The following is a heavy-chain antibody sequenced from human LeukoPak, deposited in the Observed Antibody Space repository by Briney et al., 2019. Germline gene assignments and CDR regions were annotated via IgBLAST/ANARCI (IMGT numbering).Heavy chain of an antibody. CDR3: ARRYCSGGSCSYYYYYGMDV. CDR1: GFTFSSYA. V-gene: IGHV3-23*01. D-gene: IGHD2-15*01. J-gene: IGHJ6*02. CDR2: ISGSGGNT. Sequence: QTGGSLRLSCAASGFTFSSYAMNWVRQAPGKWLEWVSAISGSGGNTYYADSVKGRLTISRDNSKNPLYLQMDSLRAEDTAVYYCARRYCSGGSCSYYYYYGMDVWGQGTTVTVSS.